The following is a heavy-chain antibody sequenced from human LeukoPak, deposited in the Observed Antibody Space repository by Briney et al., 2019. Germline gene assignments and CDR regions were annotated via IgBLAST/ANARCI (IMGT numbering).Heavy chain of an antibody. CDR2: IYYSGRT. V-gene: IGHV4-59*01. D-gene: IGHD3-10*01. Sequence: SETLSLTCTVSGGSISSYYWSWIRQPPGKGLEWIGYIYYSGRTNYNPSLKSRVTISVGTSKNHLSLKLSSVLAAPAVYNGAVDLFVILGSGSYYKYGVGYWGQGTLVTVS. J-gene: IGHJ4*02. CDR1: GGSISSYY. CDR3: AVDLFVILGSGSYYKYGVGY.